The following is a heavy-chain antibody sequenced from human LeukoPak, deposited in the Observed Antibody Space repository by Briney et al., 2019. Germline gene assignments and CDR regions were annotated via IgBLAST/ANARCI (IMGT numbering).Heavy chain of an antibody. CDR1: GGSISSFY. D-gene: IGHD2-15*01. CDR2: IHATGST. J-gene: IGHJ3*02. V-gene: IGHV4-4*07. CDR3: ARFDFRDSFDI. Sequence: PSETLSLTCTVTGGSISSFYWSFIRQPAGKVLEWIGRIHATGSTDYNPPLKSRVTMSIDTSQNQFSLRLTSVTAADTAVYYCARFDFRDSFDIWGQGTIVTISS.